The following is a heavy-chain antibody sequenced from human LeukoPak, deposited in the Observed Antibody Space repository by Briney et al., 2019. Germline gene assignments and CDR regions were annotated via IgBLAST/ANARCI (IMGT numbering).Heavy chain of an antibody. CDR3: ARDKTRHCSGGSCYSEASAYYGMDV. D-gene: IGHD2-15*01. V-gene: IGHV3-7*01. Sequence: GGSLRLSCAASGFTFSSYWMSWVRQAPGKGLEWVANIKQDGSEKYYVDSVKGRFTISRDNAKNSLYLQMNSLRAEDTAVYYCARDKTRHCSGGSCYSEASAYYGMDVWGQGTTVTVSS. CDR2: IKQDGSEK. CDR1: GFTFSSYW. J-gene: IGHJ6*02.